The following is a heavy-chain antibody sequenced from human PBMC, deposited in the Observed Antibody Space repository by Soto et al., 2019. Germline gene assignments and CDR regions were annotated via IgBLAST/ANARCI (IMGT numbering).Heavy chain of an antibody. Sequence: SETLSLTCTVSGGSISSYYWSWIRQPPGKGLEWIGYIYYSGSTNYNPSLKSRVTISVDTSKNQFSLKLSSVTAADTAVYYCARGSRALYNWNYNYFDYWGQGTLVTVSS. CDR3: ARGSRALYNWNYNYFDY. D-gene: IGHD1-7*01. CDR1: GGSISSYY. J-gene: IGHJ4*02. V-gene: IGHV4-59*01. CDR2: IYYSGST.